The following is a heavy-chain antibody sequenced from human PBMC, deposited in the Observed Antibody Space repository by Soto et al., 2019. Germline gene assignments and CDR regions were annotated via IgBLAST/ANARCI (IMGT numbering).Heavy chain of an antibody. CDR2: IKQDGSEK. CDR3: ATSRTFDY. D-gene: IGHD6-13*01. Sequence: QRLSCVVSGFTFSSYWRNWVRQAPGKGLEWVANIKQDGSEKYYVDSAKGRFTISRDNAKNSLYLQMNSLSAEDTAIYYCATSRTFDYWGQGTLVTVSS. V-gene: IGHV3-7*01. CDR1: GFTFSSYW. J-gene: IGHJ4*02.